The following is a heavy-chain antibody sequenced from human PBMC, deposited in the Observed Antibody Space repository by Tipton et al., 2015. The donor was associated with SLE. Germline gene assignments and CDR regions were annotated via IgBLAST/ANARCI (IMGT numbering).Heavy chain of an antibody. CDR1: GGSISSYY. V-gene: IGHV4-59*08. CDR3: ARRAATSFYYYGMDV. D-gene: IGHD6-25*01. J-gene: IGHJ6*02. CDR2: IYYSGST. Sequence: SLTCTVSGGSISSYYWSWIRQPPGKGLEWIGYIYYSGSTNYNPSLKSRVTISVDTSKNQFSLKLSSVTAADTAVYYCARRAATSFYYYGMDVWGQGTTVTVSS.